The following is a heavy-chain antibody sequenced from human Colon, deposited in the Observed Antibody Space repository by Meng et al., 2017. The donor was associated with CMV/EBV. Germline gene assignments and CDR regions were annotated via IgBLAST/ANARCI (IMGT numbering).Heavy chain of an antibody. J-gene: IGHJ5*02. CDR3: ARELISGTYSGYESDLGP. Sequence: GESLKISCAASGFAFSSYEMNWVRQAPGKGLEWVAYISSAGGDRYSADSVKGRFTISRQNAQRSLYLEMNSLSGDDTAGYYCARELISGTYSGYESDLGPWGQGTLVTVSS. D-gene: IGHD5-12*01. CDR1: GFAFSSYE. V-gene: IGHV3-48*03. CDR2: ISSAGGDR.